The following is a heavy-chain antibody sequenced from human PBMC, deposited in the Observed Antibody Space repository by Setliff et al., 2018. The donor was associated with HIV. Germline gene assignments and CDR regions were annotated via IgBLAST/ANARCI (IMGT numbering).Heavy chain of an antibody. J-gene: IGHJ5*02. CDR3: ARGGPGSSFGYDWFDP. CDR2: ISAYNGNT. D-gene: IGHD5-18*01. V-gene: IGHV1-18*01. CDR1: GYTFTGYG. Sequence: GASVKVSCKASGYTFTGYGISWVRQAPGQGLEWMGWISAYNGNTNYAQKLQGRVTMTTDTSTSTAYMELRSLRSDDTAVYYCARGGPGSSFGYDWFDPWGQGTPVTVSS.